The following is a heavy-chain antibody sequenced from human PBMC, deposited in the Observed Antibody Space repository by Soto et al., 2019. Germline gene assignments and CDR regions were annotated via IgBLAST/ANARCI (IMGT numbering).Heavy chain of an antibody. CDR1: GYTFTSYG. D-gene: IGHD3-22*01. Sequence: RASVKVSCKASGYTFTSYGISWVRQAPGQGLEWMGWISAYNGNTNYAQKLQGRVTMTTDTSTSTAYMELRSLRSDDTAVYYCARDYYDSSGYWLDAFDIWGQGTMVTVSS. CDR3: ARDYYDSSGYWLDAFDI. V-gene: IGHV1-18*04. CDR2: ISAYNGNT. J-gene: IGHJ3*02.